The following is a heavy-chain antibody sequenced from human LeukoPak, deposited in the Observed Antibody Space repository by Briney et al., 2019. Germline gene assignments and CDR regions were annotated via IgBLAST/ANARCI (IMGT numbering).Heavy chain of an antibody. Sequence: PGGSLRLSCAASGFTVINNYMSWVRQAPGKGLEWVSVIYSDGSTYYADSVKGRFTISRDNSKNMLYLQMDSLRADDTAVYYCAKAPTYGLDVWGQGTTVTVSS. CDR3: AKAPTYGLDV. V-gene: IGHV3-53*01. J-gene: IGHJ6*02. CDR2: IYSDGST. CDR1: GFTVINNY.